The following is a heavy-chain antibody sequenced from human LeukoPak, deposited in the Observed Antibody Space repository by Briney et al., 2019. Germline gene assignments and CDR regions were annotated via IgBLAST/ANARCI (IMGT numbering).Heavy chain of an antibody. CDR2: IYYSGTT. V-gene: IGHV4-39*07. CDR3: ARVGTMTKVLV. J-gene: IGHJ4*02. D-gene: IGHD4/OR15-4a*01. Sequence: KTSETLSLTCTVSGGSISSSSYYWGWIRQPPGKGLEWIGTIYYSGTTYYNPSLKSRVTMSLDTSKNQFSLKLSSVTAADTAVYYCARVGTMTKVLVWGQGTLVTVSS. CDR1: GGSISSSSYY.